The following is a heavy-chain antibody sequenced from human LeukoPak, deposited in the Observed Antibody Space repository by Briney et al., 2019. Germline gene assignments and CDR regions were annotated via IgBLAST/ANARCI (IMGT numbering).Heavy chain of an antibody. CDR1: GFTFSSYA. CDR3: AKGPIPCSSTSCPRSAFDI. Sequence: GGSLRLSCAASGFTFSSYAMNWVRQAPGKGLEWVSSISDTDDSTYDADSVKGRFSISRDNSKNTLYLQMNSLGAEDTAIYYCAKGPIPCSSTSCPRSAFDIWGQGTMVTVSS. CDR2: ISDTDDST. V-gene: IGHV3-23*01. D-gene: IGHD2-2*01. J-gene: IGHJ3*02.